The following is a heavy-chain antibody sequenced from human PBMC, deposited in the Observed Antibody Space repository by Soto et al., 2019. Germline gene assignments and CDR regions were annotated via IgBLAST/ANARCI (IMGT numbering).Heavy chain of an antibody. J-gene: IGHJ4*02. CDR1: GFTFSSYA. CDR2: ISGSGGST. V-gene: IGHV3-23*01. D-gene: IGHD5-18*01. Sequence: PGGSLRLSCAASGFTFSSYAMSWVRQAPGKGLEWVSAISGSGGSTYYADSVKGRFTISRDNSKNTLYLQMNSLRAEDTAVYYCAKDRSSGYSYGRYFDYWGQGTLVTVSS. CDR3: AKDRSSGYSYGRYFDY.